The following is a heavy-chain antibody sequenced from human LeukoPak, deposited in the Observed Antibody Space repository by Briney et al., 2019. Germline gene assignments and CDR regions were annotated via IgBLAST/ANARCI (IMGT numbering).Heavy chain of an antibody. V-gene: IGHV4-59*01. J-gene: IGHJ4*02. CDR2: IYYSGST. D-gene: IGHD3-22*01. Sequence: PSETLSLTCTVSGDSISTYYWSWIRQPPGKGLEWIGYIYYSGSTNYNPSLKSRVTISVDTSKNQFSLKLSSVTAADTAVYYCARGQHRYDSSGYYFDYWGQGTLVTVSS. CDR1: GDSISTYY. CDR3: ARGQHRYDSSGYYFDY.